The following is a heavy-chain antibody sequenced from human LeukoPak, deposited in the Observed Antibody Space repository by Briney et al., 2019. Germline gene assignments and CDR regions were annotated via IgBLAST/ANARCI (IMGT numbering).Heavy chain of an antibody. CDR2: ISYDGSNK. D-gene: IGHD2-2*02. J-gene: IGHJ4*02. CDR3: ARDIVVVPAAIQPGAADY. CDR1: GFTFSSYA. Sequence: GGSLGLSCAASGFTFSSYAMHWVRQAPGKGLEWVAVISYDGSNKYYADSVKGRFTISRDNSKNTLYLQMNSLRAEDTAVYYCARDIVVVPAAIQPGAADYWGQGTLVTVSS. V-gene: IGHV3-30-3*01.